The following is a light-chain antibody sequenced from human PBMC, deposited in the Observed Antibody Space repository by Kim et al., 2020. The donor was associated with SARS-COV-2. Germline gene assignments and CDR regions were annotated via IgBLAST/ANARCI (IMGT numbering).Light chain of an antibody. CDR2: HVT. CDR3: SSYESRNIVA. CDR1: SNNMGSNDY. V-gene: IGLV2-14*04. Sequence: GQSITISCTGTSNNMGSNDYVSWYQQRPGEAPKLIIFHVTKRPSGISSRFSGSKSGDTASLTISGLQAEDEADYYCSSYESRNIVAFGGGTKVTVL. J-gene: IGLJ2*01.